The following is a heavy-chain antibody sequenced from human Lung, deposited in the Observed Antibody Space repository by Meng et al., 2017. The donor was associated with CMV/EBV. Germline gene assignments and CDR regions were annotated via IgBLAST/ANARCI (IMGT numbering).Heavy chain of an antibody. Sequence: GNFSSYAISWVRQAPGQGLGWMGGIIPFFGAANYAQKFQGRVTITTDEFTTTAYMELSSLRSEDTAVYYCASSYYYDSSGYVYFDYWGQGTLVTVSS. V-gene: IGHV1-69*05. CDR2: IIPFFGAA. CDR3: ASSYYYDSSGYVYFDY. D-gene: IGHD3-22*01. CDR1: GNFSSYA. J-gene: IGHJ4*02.